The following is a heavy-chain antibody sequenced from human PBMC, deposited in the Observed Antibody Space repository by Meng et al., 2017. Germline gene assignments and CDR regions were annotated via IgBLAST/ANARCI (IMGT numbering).Heavy chain of an antibody. CDR2: ISYDGSNK. J-gene: IGHJ4*02. CDR3: ARGEASDY. CDR1: GFTFRSYA. Sequence: QVALVGSGGGVVQPGRSLRLSCAASGFTFRSYAMHWVRQAPGKGLEWVAVISYDGSNKYYADSVKGRFTISRDNSKNTLYLQMNSLRAEDTAVYYCARGEASDYWGQGTLVTVSS. V-gene: IGHV3-30*01.